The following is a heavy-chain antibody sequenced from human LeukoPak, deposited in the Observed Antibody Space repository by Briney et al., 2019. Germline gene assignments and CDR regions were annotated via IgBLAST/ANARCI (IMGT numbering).Heavy chain of an antibody. CDR3: AKDHPRYEYEYDY. CDR1: GFTFSSYG. Sequence: PGGSLRLSCATSGFTFSSYGMHWVRQAPGKGLEWVAFIRFDASNKYYADSVKGRFTISRDNSKNTLYLQMNSLRAEDTAVYYCAKDHPRYEYEYDYWGQGTLVTVSS. CDR2: IRFDASNK. V-gene: IGHV3-30*02. J-gene: IGHJ4*02. D-gene: IGHD3-16*01.